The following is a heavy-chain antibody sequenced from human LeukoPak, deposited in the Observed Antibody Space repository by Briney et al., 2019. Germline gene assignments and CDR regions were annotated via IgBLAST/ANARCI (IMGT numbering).Heavy chain of an antibody. D-gene: IGHD6-6*01. CDR3: ARDRQLGGYYYYGMDV. Sequence: VGSLRLSSAASGFTFSSYGMHWGRQAPGKGLGWVAVIWYDGSNKYYADSVKGRFTISRDNSKNALYLQMNSLRAEDTAVYYCARDRQLGGYYYYGMDVWGQGTTVTVSS. CDR1: GFTFSSYG. CDR2: IWYDGSNK. J-gene: IGHJ6*02. V-gene: IGHV3-33*01.